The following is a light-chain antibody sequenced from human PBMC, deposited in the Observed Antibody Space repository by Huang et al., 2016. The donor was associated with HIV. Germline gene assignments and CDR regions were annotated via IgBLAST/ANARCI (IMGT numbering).Light chain of an antibody. V-gene: IGKV3-11*01. CDR2: DAA. Sequence: VLTQSPATLSLSPGERATLSCRAGQRVGSYLAWYQQTPGQAPRLLVSDAAHRDTGNPARCSGSGAGTDVTLTISSLEPEDCAVYYCHQHSSWPGTFGQGTRVEIK. J-gene: IGKJ1*01. CDR1: QRVGSY. CDR3: HQHSSWPGT.